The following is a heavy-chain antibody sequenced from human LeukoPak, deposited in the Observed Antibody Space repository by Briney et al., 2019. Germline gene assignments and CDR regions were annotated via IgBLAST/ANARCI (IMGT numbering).Heavy chain of an antibody. D-gene: IGHD3-22*01. J-gene: IGHJ6*02. CDR1: GGSFSGYY. Sequence: SETLSLTCAVYGGSFSGYYWSWIRQPPGKGLEWIGEINHSGSTNYNPFLKSRVTISVDTSKNQFSLKLSSVTAADTAVYYCARDGGYDSSGYHLLGLYYYGMDVWGQGTTVTVSS. V-gene: IGHV4-34*01. CDR3: ARDGGYDSSGYHLLGLYYYGMDV. CDR2: INHSGST.